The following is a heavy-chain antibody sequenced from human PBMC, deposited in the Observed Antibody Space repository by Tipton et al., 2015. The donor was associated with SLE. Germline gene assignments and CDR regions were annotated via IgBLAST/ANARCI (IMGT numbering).Heavy chain of an antibody. V-gene: IGHV4-4*02. Sequence: SLRLSCAVSGGSIRSSNWWSWVRQPPGKGLEWIGEVDQSGSTNSNPSLKSRVSMSRDNSKNTVYLQMNSVRAEDTAVYYCTREARGFDYWGQGNLVTVSS. CDR1: GGSIRSSNW. CDR3: TREARGFDY. J-gene: IGHJ4*02. CDR2: VDQSGST.